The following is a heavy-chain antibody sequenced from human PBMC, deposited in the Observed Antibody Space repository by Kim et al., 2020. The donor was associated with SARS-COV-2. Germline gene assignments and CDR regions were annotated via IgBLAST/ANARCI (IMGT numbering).Heavy chain of an antibody. D-gene: IGHD3-10*01. CDR2: GST. Sequence: GSTYYTPSLKSRVTISVDTSKNQFSLKLSSVTAADTAVYYCARERAGWFDPWGQGTLVTVSS. V-gene: IGHV4-31*02. J-gene: IGHJ5*02. CDR3: ARERAGWFDP.